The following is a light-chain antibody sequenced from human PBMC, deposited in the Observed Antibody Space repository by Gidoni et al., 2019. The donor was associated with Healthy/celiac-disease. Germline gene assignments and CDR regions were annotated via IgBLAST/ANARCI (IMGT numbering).Light chain of an antibody. CDR1: QSISSW. J-gene: IGKJ1*01. V-gene: IGKV1-5*01. CDR2: DAS. Sequence: QMTQSPSTLSASVGDRVTITCRASQSISSWLAWYQQKPGKAPKLLIYDASSLESGVPSRFSGSGSGAEFTLTISSLQPDDFATYYCQQYNSYSGAFGQGTKVEIK. CDR3: QQYNSYSGA.